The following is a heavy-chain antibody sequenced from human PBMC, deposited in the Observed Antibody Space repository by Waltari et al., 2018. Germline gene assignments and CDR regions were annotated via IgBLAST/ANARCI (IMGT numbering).Heavy chain of an antibody. Sequence: QVQLQESGPGLDKPSETLSLTCTVSGGSTSTYYWRWVRQSPGKGLSWIGYIHYSGGSVYNPSLRSRVAISLDTPNNQFSLRLRSVTATDAAIYYCARADTSTSYFYYYMDVWGKGTTVTVSS. CDR3: ARADTSTSYFYYYMDV. J-gene: IGHJ6*03. CDR2: IHYSGGS. D-gene: IGHD1-26*01. CDR1: GGSTSTYY. V-gene: IGHV4-59*01.